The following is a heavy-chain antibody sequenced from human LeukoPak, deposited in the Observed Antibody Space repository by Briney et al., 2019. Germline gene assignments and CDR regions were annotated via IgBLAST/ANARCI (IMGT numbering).Heavy chain of an antibody. CDR3: ARDHTETSSLNFRNYYYYGMDI. CDR1: GGSIRSGDYS. Sequence: SETLSLTRTVSGGSIRSGDYSWHWIRQHPGKGLEWIGYIYYSGSTYYNPSLTSRVTMSVDTSKNQFSLKLSSVTAADTAIYYCARDHTETSSLNFRNYYYYGMDIWGQGTTVIVSS. J-gene: IGHJ6*02. V-gene: IGHV4-31*03. CDR2: IYYSGST. D-gene: IGHD4-11*01.